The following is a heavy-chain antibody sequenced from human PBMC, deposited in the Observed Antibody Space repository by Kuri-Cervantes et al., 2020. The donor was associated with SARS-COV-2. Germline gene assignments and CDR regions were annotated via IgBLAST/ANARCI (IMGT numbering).Heavy chain of an antibody. CDR3: ATDPRAFGVVFAFDY. CDR2: INPILGIA. V-gene: IGHV1-69*10. Sequence: SVKVSCKASGGTFSSYAISWVRQAPGQGLEWMGGINPILGIANYAQKFQGRVTMTEDTSTDTAYMELSSLRSEDTAVYYCATDPRAFGVVFAFDYWGQGTLVTVSS. D-gene: IGHD3-3*01. J-gene: IGHJ4*02. CDR1: GGTFSSYA.